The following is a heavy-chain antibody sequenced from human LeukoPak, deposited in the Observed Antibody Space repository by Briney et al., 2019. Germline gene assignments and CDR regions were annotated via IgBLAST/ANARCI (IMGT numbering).Heavy chain of an antibody. CDR3: ARGAYYYDSSGYAPANYYMDV. D-gene: IGHD3-22*01. CDR1: GGSFSGYY. J-gene: IGHJ6*03. Sequence: SETLSLTCAVYGGSFSGYYWSWIRQPPGKGLEWIGETNHSGSTNYNPSLKSRVTISVDTSKNQFSLKLSSVTAADTAVYYCARGAYYYDSSGYAPANYYMDVWGKGTTVTVSS. V-gene: IGHV4-34*01. CDR2: TNHSGST.